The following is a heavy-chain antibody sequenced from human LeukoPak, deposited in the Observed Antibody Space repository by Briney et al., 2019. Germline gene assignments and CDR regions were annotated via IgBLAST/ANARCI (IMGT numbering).Heavy chain of an antibody. D-gene: IGHD6-19*01. CDR2: ISGSGNRT. Sequence: PGGSLRLSCAASGFTFSSYAMSWVRQAPGKGLEWVSSISGSGNRTYYADSVKGRFTISRDNSKNTLYLQMNSLRAEDTAVYYCARDSGYSSGWYPGYYYYGMDVWGQGTTVTVSS. CDR1: GFTFSSYA. CDR3: ARDSGYSSGWYPGYYYYGMDV. J-gene: IGHJ6*02. V-gene: IGHV3-23*01.